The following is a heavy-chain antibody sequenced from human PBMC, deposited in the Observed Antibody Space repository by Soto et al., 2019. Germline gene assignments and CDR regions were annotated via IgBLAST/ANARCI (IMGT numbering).Heavy chain of an antibody. J-gene: IGHJ6*02. CDR2: ISGSGGST. CDR3: AKEIRVATYGMDV. D-gene: IGHD5-12*01. CDR1: VFTFSSYA. V-gene: IGHV3-23*01. Sequence: GRSLRLSWAASVFTFSSYAMSWVRQPPGKGLEWVSAISGSGGSTYYADSVKGRFIISRDNSKNTLYLQMNSLRAEDTAVYSCAKEIRVATYGMDVWGQGTTVTVSS.